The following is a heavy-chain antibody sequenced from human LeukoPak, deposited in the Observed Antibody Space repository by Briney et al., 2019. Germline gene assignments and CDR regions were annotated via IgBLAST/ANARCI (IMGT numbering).Heavy chain of an antibody. J-gene: IGHJ5*02. CDR2: SSTSGGTI. CDR3: ARESYYYGSGAYDP. CDR1: GFIISDYY. Sequence: PGGSLRLSCAASGFIISDYYMSWIRQAPGKGLEWLSYSSTSGGTISYADSVKGRFTISRDNAKNSLYLQMNSLRAEDTAVYYCARESYYYGSGAYDPWGQGTLVTVSS. D-gene: IGHD3-10*01. V-gene: IGHV3-11*01.